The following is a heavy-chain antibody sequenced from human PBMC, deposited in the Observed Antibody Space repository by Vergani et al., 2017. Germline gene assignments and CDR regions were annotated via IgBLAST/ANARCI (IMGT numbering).Heavy chain of an antibody. J-gene: IGHJ6*03. D-gene: IGHD3-3*01. CDR1: GGTFSSYA. CDR3: ARIYDFWDYYYYYYMDV. Sequence: QVQLVQSGAEVKKPGSSVKVSCKASGGTFSSYAISWVRQAPGQGLEWMGWMNPNSGNTGYAQKFQGRVTMTRNTSISTAYMELSSLRSEDTAVYYCARIYDFWDYYYYYYMDVWGKGTTVTVSS. CDR2: MNPNSGNT. V-gene: IGHV1-8*02.